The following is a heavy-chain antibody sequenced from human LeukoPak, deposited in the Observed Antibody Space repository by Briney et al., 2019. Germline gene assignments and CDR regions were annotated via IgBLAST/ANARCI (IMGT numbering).Heavy chain of an antibody. V-gene: IGHV4-4*07. J-gene: IGHJ5*02. D-gene: IGHD3-22*01. CDR3: ARDHLIYYDSSGYYYGYNWFDP. Sequence: SETLSLTCTVSGGSISSYYWSWIRQPAGKGLEWIGRIYTSGSTNYNPSLKSRVTMSVDTSKNQFSLKLSSVTAADTAVYYCARDHLIYYDSSGYYYGYNWFDPWGQGTLVTVSS. CDR1: GGSISSYY. CDR2: IYTSGST.